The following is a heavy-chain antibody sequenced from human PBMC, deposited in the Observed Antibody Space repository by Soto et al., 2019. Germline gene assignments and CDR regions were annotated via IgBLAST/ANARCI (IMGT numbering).Heavy chain of an antibody. V-gene: IGHV1-18*01. J-gene: IGHJ3*01. CDR3: GRDGSGGIIDS. Sequence: QVQLVQCGAEVKKPGASVKVSCKTSGYTFTGYGINWVRQAPGHGLEWMGWISVFNGNTKYGQNIQDRVIMTTDTSTSTAHMELRSLRSGDTAVYFCGRDGSGGIIDSWGQGTMLIVSS. CDR2: ISVFNGNT. CDR1: GYTFTGYG. D-gene: IGHD2-15*01.